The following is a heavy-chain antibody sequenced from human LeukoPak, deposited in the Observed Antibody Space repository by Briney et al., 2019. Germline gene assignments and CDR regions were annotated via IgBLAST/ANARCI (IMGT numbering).Heavy chain of an antibody. V-gene: IGHV3-53*01. J-gene: IGHJ6*02. CDR2: IYSGGST. CDR1: GFTVSSNY. Sequence: GGSLRLSCAASGFTVSSNYMSWVRQAPGKGLECVSVIYSGGSTYYADSVKGRFTISRDNSKNTLYLQMNSLRAEDTAVYYCARSPPPYYYYYGMDVWGQGTTVTVSS. CDR3: ARSPPPYYYYYGMDV.